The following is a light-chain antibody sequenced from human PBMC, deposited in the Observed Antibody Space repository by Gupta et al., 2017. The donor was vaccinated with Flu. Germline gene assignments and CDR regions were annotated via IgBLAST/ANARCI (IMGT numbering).Light chain of an antibody. CDR1: RLQQKY. V-gene: IGLV3-1*01. CDR2: QDF. Sequence: SPGQSVTITCSGDRLQQKYVSWFQQKPGQSPFLVIYQDFQRPSGIPARFSGSNSGNTASLTITETQTRDEADFYCQAWDKDTAIFGGGTKLTVL. CDR3: QAWDKDTAI. J-gene: IGLJ2*01.